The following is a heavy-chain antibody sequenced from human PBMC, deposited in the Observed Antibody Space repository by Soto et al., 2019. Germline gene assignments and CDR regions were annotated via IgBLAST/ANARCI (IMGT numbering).Heavy chain of an antibody. J-gene: IGHJ4*02. CDR3: ARDLAAGMIDY. CDR2: IYYSGST. CDR1: GGSISSYY. Sequence: SETLSLTCTVSGGSISSYYWSWIRQPPGKGLEWIGYIYYSGSTNYNPSLKSRVTISVDTSKNQFSLKLSSVTAADTAVYYCARDLAAGMIDYWGQGTLVTVSS. D-gene: IGHD6-13*01. V-gene: IGHV4-59*12.